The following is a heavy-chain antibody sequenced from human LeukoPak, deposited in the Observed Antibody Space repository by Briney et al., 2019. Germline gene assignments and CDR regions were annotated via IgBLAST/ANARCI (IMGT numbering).Heavy chain of an antibody. CDR1: GYSFTSDW. Sequence: GESLKISCKGSGYSFTSDWIGWVRQMPGKGLEWIGIIYPGDSDTRYSPSFQGQVTISADKSISTAYLQWSSLKASDTAMYYCARLYDSGSYYNSNFGYWGQGTLVTVSS. V-gene: IGHV5-51*01. CDR3: ARLYDSGSYYNSNFGY. CDR2: IYPGDSDT. J-gene: IGHJ4*02. D-gene: IGHD3-10*01.